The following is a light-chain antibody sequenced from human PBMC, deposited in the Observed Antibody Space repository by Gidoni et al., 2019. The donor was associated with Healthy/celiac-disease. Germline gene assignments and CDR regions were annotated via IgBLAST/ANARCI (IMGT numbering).Light chain of an antibody. CDR2: EVF. J-gene: IGLJ2*01. V-gene: IGLV2-23*02. Sequence: QSALTQPASVSGSPGQSITISCTGTSSDIGSYNLVSWYQHHPGKAPKLMTYEVFKRPSGVSNRFSGSKSGNTASLTISGLHAEDEADYYCCSYAGGGTLVFGGGTKLTVL. CDR1: SSDIGSYNL. CDR3: CSYAGGGTLV.